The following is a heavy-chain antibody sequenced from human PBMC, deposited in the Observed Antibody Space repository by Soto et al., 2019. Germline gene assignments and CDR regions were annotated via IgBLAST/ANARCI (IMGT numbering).Heavy chain of an antibody. CDR3: ARSGYCNKGSCLVRGYFDY. Sequence: PSETLSLTCSVSGGSMSSYYWSWIRQPPGKGLEWIGYIYYSGSTNYNPSLKSRLTISVDTSRNQFSLKLSSVTAADTAVYYCARSGYCNKGSCLVRGYFDYWAQGILVTVSS. CDR2: IYYSGST. J-gene: IGHJ4*02. CDR1: GGSMSSYY. V-gene: IGHV4-59*08. D-gene: IGHD2-15*01.